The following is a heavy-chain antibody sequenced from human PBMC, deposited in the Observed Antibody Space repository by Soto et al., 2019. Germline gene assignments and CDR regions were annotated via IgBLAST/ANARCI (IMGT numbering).Heavy chain of an antibody. CDR2: IYDSGVT. CDR3: AMRASGEPPYYFDS. D-gene: IGHD7-27*01. J-gene: IGHJ4*02. CDR1: GYSIISGSY. V-gene: IGHV4-38-2*01. Sequence: SETLSLTCAVPGYSIISGSYWGFIRQPPGKGLEWIVSIYDSGVTYYNPSLKSRVTTSVDTSENQFSLNLNSMTAADAAVYYCAMRASGEPPYYFDSWGQGTLVTVSS.